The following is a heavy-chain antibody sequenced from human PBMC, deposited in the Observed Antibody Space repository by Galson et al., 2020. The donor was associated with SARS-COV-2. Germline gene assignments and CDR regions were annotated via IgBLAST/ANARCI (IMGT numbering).Heavy chain of an antibody. CDR3: ARSEEFAWFDF. CDR1: RDTLSYFA. V-gene: IGHV1-69*04. J-gene: IGHJ5*01. D-gene: IGHD3-10*01. CDR2: IRPDFGKI. Sequence: SVKVSCKASRDTLSYFAINWVRQAPGQGLEWMGRIRPDFGKIDYTQKFQGRVTITAEKFTNTVYMELSNLKSGDTAMYYCARSEEFAWFDFWGQGTLVTVSS.